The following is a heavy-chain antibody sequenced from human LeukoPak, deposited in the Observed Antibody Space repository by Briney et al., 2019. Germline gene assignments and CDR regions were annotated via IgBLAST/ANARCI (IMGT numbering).Heavy chain of an antibody. V-gene: IGHV1-2*02. D-gene: IGHD7-27*01. CDR2: INPNSGGT. CDR1: GYAFTGYY. J-gene: IGHJ4*02. CDR3: ARRTGDNDY. Sequence: ASVKVSCKASGYAFTGYYIHWVRQAPGQGLEWMGWINPNSGGTKYAQKFQGRVTMTRDTSITTAYMGLSRLRSDDTAVYYCARRTGDNDYWGQGTLVTVSS.